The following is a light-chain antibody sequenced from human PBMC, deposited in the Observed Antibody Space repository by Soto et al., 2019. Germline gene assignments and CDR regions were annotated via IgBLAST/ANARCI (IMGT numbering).Light chain of an antibody. Sequence: EIVLTQSPGTLSLSPGERATLSCSASHSVSSRYLAWYQQKPGQAPRLLIYGASTRAAGIPDRSSGSGSGTDFTLTITRLEPEDFAVYYCQQYGGPVPWAFGQGTKVDIK. J-gene: IGKJ1*01. CDR3: QQYGGPVPWA. V-gene: IGKV3-20*01. CDR2: GAS. CDR1: HSVSSRY.